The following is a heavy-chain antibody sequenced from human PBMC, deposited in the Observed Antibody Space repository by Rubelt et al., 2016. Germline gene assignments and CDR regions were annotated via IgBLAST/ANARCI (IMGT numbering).Heavy chain of an antibody. J-gene: IGHJ4*02. CDR3: ARGRRTGTQSSGWNDY. CDR1: GVFISGSY. CDR2: INHSGST. V-gene: IGHV4-59*12. D-gene: IGHD6-19*01. Sequence: QVQLQESGPGLVKPSGTLSLTCSVSGVFISGSYWSWIRQSPGKGLAWIGEINHSGSTNYNPSPKSRVTISDDKSKNQFSLKRRSVTAADTAVYYCARGRRTGTQSSGWNDYWGQGTLVTVSS.